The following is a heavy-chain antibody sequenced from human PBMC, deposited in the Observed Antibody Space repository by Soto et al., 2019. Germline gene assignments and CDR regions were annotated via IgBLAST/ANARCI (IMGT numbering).Heavy chain of an antibody. Sequence: QVQLVESGGGVVQPGRSLRLSCAASGFTFSTYRMYWVRQAPGKGLEWVAVIWYDGSNKYYEDSVKGRFTISRDNSNNTLYLQMNSLRAEDTAVYYCARDKGFTVYWGQGTLVTVSS. CDR1: GFTFSTYR. CDR3: ARDKGFTVY. J-gene: IGHJ4*02. CDR2: IWYDGSNK. V-gene: IGHV3-33*01. D-gene: IGHD2-15*01.